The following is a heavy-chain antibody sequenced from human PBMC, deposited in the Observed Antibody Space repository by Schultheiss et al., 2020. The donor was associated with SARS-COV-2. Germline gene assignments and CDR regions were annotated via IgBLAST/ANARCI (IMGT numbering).Heavy chain of an antibody. D-gene: IGHD1-1*01. CDR2: INHSGGT. Sequence: SETLSLTCTVSGGSISSYYWSWIRQSPGEGLEWIGEINHSGGTNYIPSLKSRVTMSVDTSKNQFSLKLSSVTAADTAVYYCARRARWFSDWNLDYWGQGTLVTVSS. V-gene: IGHV4-34*01. J-gene: IGHJ4*02. CDR1: GGSISSYY. CDR3: ARRARWFSDWNLDY.